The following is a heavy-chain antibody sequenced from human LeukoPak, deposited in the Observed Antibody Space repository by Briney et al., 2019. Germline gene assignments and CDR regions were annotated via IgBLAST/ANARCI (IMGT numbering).Heavy chain of an antibody. J-gene: IGHJ4*02. CDR2: IYYSGST. Sequence: SETLSLTCTVSGGSISSYYWSWIRQPPGKGLEWIGYIYYSGSTNYNPSLKSRVTISVDTSKNQFSLKLSSVTAADTAVYYCASTAVLKWELLGPFDYWGQGTLVTVSS. V-gene: IGHV4-59*01. D-gene: IGHD1-26*01. CDR3: ASTAVLKWELLGPFDY. CDR1: GGSISSYY.